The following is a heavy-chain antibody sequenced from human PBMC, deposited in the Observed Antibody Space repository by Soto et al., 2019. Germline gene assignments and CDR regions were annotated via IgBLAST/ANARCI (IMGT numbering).Heavy chain of an antibody. Sequence: EVQLVESGGGLVKPGGSLRLSCAASGFTFSSYSMNWVRQAPGKWLEWVSLISSSSSYISYADSVRGRFTISRDNAKNSLYLQMNSLRAEDTAVYYCVREDYGDDFDYWGQGTLVTVSS. CDR1: GFTFSSYS. CDR2: ISSSSSYI. V-gene: IGHV3-21*01. D-gene: IGHD4-17*01. J-gene: IGHJ4*02. CDR3: VREDYGDDFDY.